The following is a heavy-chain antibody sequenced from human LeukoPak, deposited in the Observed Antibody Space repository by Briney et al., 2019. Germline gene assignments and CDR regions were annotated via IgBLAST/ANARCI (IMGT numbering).Heavy chain of an antibody. CDR3: TPIVVVPAAKGDY. J-gene: IGHJ4*02. CDR2: ISSSSSYI. V-gene: IGHV3-21*04. Sequence: GGSLRLSCAASGFTFSSYSMNWVRQAPGKGLEWVSSISSSSSYIYYADSVKGRFTISRDNAKNSLYLQMNSLRAEDTAVYYCTPIVVVPAAKGDYWGQGTLVTVSS. D-gene: IGHD2-2*01. CDR1: GFTFSSYS.